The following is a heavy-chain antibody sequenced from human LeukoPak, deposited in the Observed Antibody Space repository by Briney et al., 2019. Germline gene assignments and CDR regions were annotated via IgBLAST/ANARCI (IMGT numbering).Heavy chain of an antibody. CDR3: ARLSYYSGSGTYAFDY. V-gene: IGHV3-21*01. CDR2: ISSSSNYI. Sequence: PGGSLRLSCAASGFTFSSYAMSWVRQAPGKGLEWVSSISSSSNYIYYADSVKGRFTISRDNAKNSLYLQMNSLRAEDTAVYYCARLSYYSGSGTYAFDYWGQGTLVTVSS. CDR1: GFTFSSYA. D-gene: IGHD3-10*01. J-gene: IGHJ4*02.